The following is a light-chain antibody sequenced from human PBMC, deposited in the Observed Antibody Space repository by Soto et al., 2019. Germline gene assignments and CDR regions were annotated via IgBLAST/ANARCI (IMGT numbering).Light chain of an antibody. CDR3: QTWDNRKGV. CDR1: SGHRSYA. J-gene: IGLJ3*02. CDR2: VNRAGTH. Sequence: QPVLTQSPSASASLGASVKLTCTLSSGHRSYAIAWHQQQPEKGPRYLMKVNRAGTHIKGDGIPDRFSGSSSGAERYLTIFSLQSEDEADYYCQTWDNRKGVFGGVPKLTVL. V-gene: IGLV4-69*02.